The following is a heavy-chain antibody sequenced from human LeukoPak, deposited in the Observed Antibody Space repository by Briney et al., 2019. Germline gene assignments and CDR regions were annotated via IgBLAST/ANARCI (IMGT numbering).Heavy chain of an antibody. J-gene: IGHJ3*02. CDR1: GFTFSSYA. Sequence: GGSLRLSCAASGFTFSSYAMSWVRQAPGKGLEWVSAISGSGGSTYYADSVKGRFTISRDNSKNTLYLQMNSLRAGDTAVYYCAKDHSYDFWSGYSNDAFDIRGQGTMVTVSS. D-gene: IGHD3-3*01. V-gene: IGHV3-23*01. CDR3: AKDHSYDFWSGYSNDAFDI. CDR2: ISGSGGST.